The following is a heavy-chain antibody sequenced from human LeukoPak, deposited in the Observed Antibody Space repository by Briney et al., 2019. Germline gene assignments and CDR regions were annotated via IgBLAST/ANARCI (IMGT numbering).Heavy chain of an antibody. D-gene: IGHD2-8*02. J-gene: IGHJ4*02. V-gene: IGHV1-18*04. CDR1: GYSFNTYS. Sequence: ASVKVSCTASGYSFNTYSVHWLRQAPGEGLEWMGWVSPYNGHAESTQSRLTMTADTSTSTAYMELRSLTSGDTAVYYCARVAVSGSAYWVYWGQGTLVTVSS. CDR3: ARVAVSGSAYWVY. CDR2: VSPYNGHA.